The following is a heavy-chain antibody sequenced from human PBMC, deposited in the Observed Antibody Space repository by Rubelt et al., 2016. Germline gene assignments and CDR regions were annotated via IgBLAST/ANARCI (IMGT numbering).Heavy chain of an antibody. CDR3: ARDESD. CDR2: VDTANGNT. Sequence: VQLVQSGAEVKEPGASVKVSCKASGYTFTNNNIHWVRQAPGQSLEWMGWVDTANGNTQYSQKAQGRLTITRDTSANTAYMELSDLTSEDTAIYYWARDESDWGQGTLVTVSS. J-gene: IGHJ4*02. V-gene: IGHV1-3*04. CDR1: GYTFTNNN.